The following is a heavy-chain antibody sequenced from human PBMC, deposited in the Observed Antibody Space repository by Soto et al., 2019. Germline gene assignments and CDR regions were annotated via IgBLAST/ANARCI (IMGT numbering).Heavy chain of an antibody. CDR1: GDSVSSNSAA. V-gene: IGHV6-1*01. CDR3: ARAVAGTLNGMDV. D-gene: IGHD6-19*01. J-gene: IGHJ6*02. Sequence: SQTLSLTCAISGDSVSSNSAAWTWIRQSPSRGLEWLGRTYYRSKWYNDYSVSVKSRITINPDTSKNQFSLQLNSVTPEDTAVYYCARAVAGTLNGMDVWGQGTTVTVSS. CDR2: TYYRSKWYN.